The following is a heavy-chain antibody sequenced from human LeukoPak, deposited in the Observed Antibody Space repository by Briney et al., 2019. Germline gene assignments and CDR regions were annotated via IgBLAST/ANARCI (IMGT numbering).Heavy chain of an antibody. J-gene: IGHJ4*02. CDR2: INHSGST. CDR1: GGSFSGYY. CDR3: ARGLRRWLRDPFDY. Sequence: SETLSLTCAVYGGSFSGYYWSWIRQPPGKGLEWIGEINHSGSTNYNPSLKSRVTISVDTSKNQFSLRLSSVTAADTAVYYCARGLRRWLRDPFDYWGQGTLVTVSS. D-gene: IGHD5-12*01. V-gene: IGHV4-34*01.